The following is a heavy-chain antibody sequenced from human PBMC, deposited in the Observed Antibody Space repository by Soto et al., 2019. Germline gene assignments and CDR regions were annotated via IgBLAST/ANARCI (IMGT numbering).Heavy chain of an antibody. CDR2: INTYNGNT. J-gene: IGHJ6*02. Sequence: QVQLVQSGAEVKNPGASVKVSCKASGYTFTRYGIGWARQAPGQGLEWMGWINTYNGNTNYAQNVQGRVPLTTDTSTSTAYVELRSLRSNDTAIYYCAMVDVYVTPSPQDVWGQGTTVIVSS. D-gene: IGHD3-16*01. CDR3: AMVDVYVTPSPQDV. V-gene: IGHV1-18*01. CDR1: GYTFTRYG.